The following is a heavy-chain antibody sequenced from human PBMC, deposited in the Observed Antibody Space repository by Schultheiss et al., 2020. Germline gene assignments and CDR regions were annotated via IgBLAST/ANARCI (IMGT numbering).Heavy chain of an antibody. D-gene: IGHD2-2*01. V-gene: IGHV4-39*01. CDR3: ARHDPAIIVVPAAFYGMDV. CDR2: INHSGST. Sequence: SETLSLTCTVSGGSISSGGYYWSWIRQAPGKGLEWIGEINHSGSTNYNPSLKSRVTISVDTSKNQFSLKLSSVTAADTAVYYCARHDPAIIVVPAAFYGMDVWGQGTTVTVSS. CDR1: GGSISSGGYY. J-gene: IGHJ6*02.